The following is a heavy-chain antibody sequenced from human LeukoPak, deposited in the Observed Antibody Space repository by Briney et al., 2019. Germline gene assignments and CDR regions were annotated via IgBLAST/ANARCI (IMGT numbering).Heavy chain of an antibody. D-gene: IGHD1-26*01. Sequence: PGGSLRLSCAASGFTFSSYSMNWVRQAPGKGLEWVSSISSSSSYIYYADSVKGRLTISRDNAKNSLYLQMNSLRAEDTAVYYCAREGAGSYSDYWGQGTLVTVSS. V-gene: IGHV3-21*01. J-gene: IGHJ4*02. CDR1: GFTFSSYS. CDR2: ISSSSSYI. CDR3: AREGAGSYSDY.